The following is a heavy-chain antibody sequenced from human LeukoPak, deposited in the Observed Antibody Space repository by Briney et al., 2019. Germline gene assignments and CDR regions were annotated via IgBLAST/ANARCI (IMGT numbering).Heavy chain of an antibody. CDR3: ARAGAYYGSGSYYKPTPYYGMDV. Sequence: SETLSLTCTVSGGSISSSSYYWGWIRQPPGKGLEWIGTIYYSGNTYYNPSLKSRVTISVDTSKNQFSLKLSSVTAADTAVYYCARAGAYYGSGSYYKPTPYYGMDVWGQGTTVTVSS. CDR2: IYYSGNT. D-gene: IGHD3-10*01. CDR1: GGSISSSSYY. V-gene: IGHV4-39*07. J-gene: IGHJ6*02.